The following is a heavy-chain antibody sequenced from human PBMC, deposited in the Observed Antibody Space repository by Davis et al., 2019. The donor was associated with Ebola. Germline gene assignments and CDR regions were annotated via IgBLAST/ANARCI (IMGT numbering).Heavy chain of an antibody. CDR1: GFTFSSYA. J-gene: IGHJ5*02. Sequence: PGGSLRLSCAASGFTFSSYAMHWVRQAPGKGLEWVAVISYDGSNKYYADSVKGRFTISRDNSKNTLYLQMNSLRAEDTAVYYCARDLYAAPRPGPGNWFDPWGQGTLVTVSS. CDR2: ISYDGSNK. CDR3: ARDLYAAPRPGPGNWFDP. D-gene: IGHD2-2*02. V-gene: IGHV3-30-3*01.